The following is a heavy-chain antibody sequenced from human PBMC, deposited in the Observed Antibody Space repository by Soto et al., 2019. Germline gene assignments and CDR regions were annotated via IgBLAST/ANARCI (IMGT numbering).Heavy chain of an antibody. J-gene: IGHJ4*02. CDR2: ISGSGAST. CDR3: AHFDWFIDY. V-gene: IGHV3-23*01. CDR1: GFTFSSYA. Sequence: EVQLLESGGGLVQPGGSLRLSCAASGFTFSSYAMSWVRQAPGKGLEWVSAISGSGASTYYADYVKGRFTISRDNSKSTLYLQMNSLSAEDTAVYYCAHFDWFIDYWGQGTLVPVSS. D-gene: IGHD3-9*01.